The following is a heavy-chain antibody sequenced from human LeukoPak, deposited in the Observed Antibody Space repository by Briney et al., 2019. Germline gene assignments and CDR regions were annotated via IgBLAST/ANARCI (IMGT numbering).Heavy chain of an antibody. CDR2: VNHSGST. J-gene: IGHJ3*02. D-gene: IGHD3-10*01. CDR3: AKSNGYGLVDI. CDR1: GGSISSYY. V-gene: IGHV4-34*01. Sequence: SETLSLTCTVSGGSISSYYWSWLRQPPGKGLEWIGEVNHSGSTNYNSSLKSRVTISVDTSKNQFSLKLSSVTAADTAVYYCAKSNGYGLVDIWGQGTMVTVSS.